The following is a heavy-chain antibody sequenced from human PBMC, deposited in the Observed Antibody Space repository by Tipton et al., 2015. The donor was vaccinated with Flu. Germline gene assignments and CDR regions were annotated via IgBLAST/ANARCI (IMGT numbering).Heavy chain of an antibody. J-gene: IGHJ4*02. D-gene: IGHD6-19*01. CDR2: VFYSGST. CDR1: GGSIGSSSW. V-gene: IGHV4-4*01. Sequence: TLSLTCVVFGGSIGSSSWWNWVRQPPGKGLEWIGEVFYSGSTNYNPSLKSRVTMSVDKSKNHFSLNLRSVTAADTAVYFCARGGSSGWYRQLDSWGQGTLVTVSS. CDR3: ARGGSSGWYRQLDS.